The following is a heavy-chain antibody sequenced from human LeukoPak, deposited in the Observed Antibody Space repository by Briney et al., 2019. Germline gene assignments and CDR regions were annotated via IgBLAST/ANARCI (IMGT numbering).Heavy chain of an antibody. CDR3: ARVVPAATWAFDI. Sequence: ASVKVSCKASGYTFTGYYMHWVRQAPGQGLEWMGWINPNSGGTNYAQKFQGRVTMTRDTSISTAYMELSRLRSDDTAVYYCARVVPAATWAFDIWGQGTMVTVSS. D-gene: IGHD2-2*01. CDR1: GYTFTGYY. CDR2: INPNSGGT. V-gene: IGHV1-2*02. J-gene: IGHJ3*02.